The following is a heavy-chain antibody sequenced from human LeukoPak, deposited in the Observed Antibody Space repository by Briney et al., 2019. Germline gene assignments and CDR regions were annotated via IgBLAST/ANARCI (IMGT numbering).Heavy chain of an antibody. D-gene: IGHD3-22*01. V-gene: IGHV4-59*11. Sequence: SDTLSLTCTVSGGSIGSHYWSWIRQPPGEGLEWIGYIYYSGTTSYNPSLKRRVTISVDTSKNQFSLKLSSVTAADTAVYYCARDYYDSRGEAFDIWGLGTMVTVSS. CDR2: IYYSGTT. J-gene: IGHJ3*02. CDR1: GGSIGSHY. CDR3: ARDYYDSRGEAFDI.